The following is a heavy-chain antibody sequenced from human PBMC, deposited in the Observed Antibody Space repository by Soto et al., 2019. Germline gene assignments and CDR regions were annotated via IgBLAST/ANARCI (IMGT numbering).Heavy chain of an antibody. CDR2: ILNDGSNE. CDR1: GFVFSDYG. CDR3: AKMGPGGDLYHYYGMDV. J-gene: IGHJ6*02. D-gene: IGHD3-16*01. Sequence: QTQVVESGGGVVQPWMSLRLSCAASGFVFSDYGMHWVRQAPGKGLEWVAVILNDGSNEYYLESVKGRFTISRDNSKNTVDLQLNRLRVEDTAVYYCAKMGPGGDLYHYYGMDVWGQWTTVTVSS. V-gene: IGHV3-30*18.